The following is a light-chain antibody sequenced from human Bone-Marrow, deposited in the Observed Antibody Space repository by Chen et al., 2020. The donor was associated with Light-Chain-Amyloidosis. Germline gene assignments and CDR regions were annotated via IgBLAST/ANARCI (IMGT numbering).Light chain of an antibody. Sequence: SYVLPQPSSVSVAPGPTATIARGGNNIGSTSVHWYQQTPGQAPLLVVSDDSDRPSGIPERLSGSNSGNTATLTISRVEAGDEADYYCQVWDRSSDRPVFGGGTKLTVL. CDR3: QVWDRSSDRPV. CDR2: DDS. V-gene: IGLV3-21*02. CDR1: NIGSTS. J-gene: IGLJ3*02.